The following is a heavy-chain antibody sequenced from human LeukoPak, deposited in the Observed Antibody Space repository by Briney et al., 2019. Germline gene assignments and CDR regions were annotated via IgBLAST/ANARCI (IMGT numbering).Heavy chain of an antibody. Sequence: PSETLSLTCTVSGGSISSYYWSWIRQPAGKGLEWIGRIYTSGSTNYNPSLKSRVTISVDKSKNQFSLKLSSVTAADTAVNYCARASIAAADTVWFDPWGQGTLVTVSS. J-gene: IGHJ5*02. CDR3: ARASIAAADTVWFDP. CDR2: IYTSGST. CDR1: GGSISSYY. V-gene: IGHV4-4*07. D-gene: IGHD6-13*01.